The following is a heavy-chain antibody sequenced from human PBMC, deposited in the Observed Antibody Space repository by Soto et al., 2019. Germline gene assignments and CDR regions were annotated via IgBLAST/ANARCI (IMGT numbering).Heavy chain of an antibody. CDR2: IYYSGST. Sequence: QLQLQESGPGLVKPSETLSLTCTVSGGSISSSSYYWGWIRQPPGKGLEWIGSIYYSGSTYYNPSLKSRVTISVDTSKNQFSLKLSSVTAADTAVYYCARRWITIFGVVIKNWYFDLWGRGTLVTVSS. CDR3: ARRWITIFGVVIKNWYFDL. D-gene: IGHD3-3*01. V-gene: IGHV4-39*01. CDR1: GGSISSSSYY. J-gene: IGHJ2*01.